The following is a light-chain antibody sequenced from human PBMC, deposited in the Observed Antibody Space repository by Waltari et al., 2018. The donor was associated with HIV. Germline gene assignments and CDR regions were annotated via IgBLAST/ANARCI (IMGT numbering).Light chain of an antibody. CDR1: QSDLYSSSSKNY. Sequence: DIVMTQSPDSLVVSLGERATINCKSSQSDLYSSSSKNYLAWYQQKPGQSPKLLIYWASTREAVVPDRFSGGGSGTDFTLTISSLQAEDVAVYYCQQYYSLPFTFGPGTKVDIK. CDR2: WAS. J-gene: IGKJ3*01. V-gene: IGKV4-1*01. CDR3: QQYYSLPFT.